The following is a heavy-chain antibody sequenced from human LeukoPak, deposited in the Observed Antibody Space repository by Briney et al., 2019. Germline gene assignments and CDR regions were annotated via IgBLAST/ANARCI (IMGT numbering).Heavy chain of an antibody. CDR1: GGSISSYY. J-gene: IGHJ5*02. Sequence: SETLSLTCTVSGGSISSYYWSWIRQPPGKGLEWIRYIYYSGSTNYNPSLKSRVTISVDTSKNQFSLKLSSVTAADTAVYYCARGSYYDFWSGYYTGMSEYNWFDPWGQGTLVTVSS. D-gene: IGHD3-3*01. CDR2: IYYSGST. V-gene: IGHV4-59*01. CDR3: ARGSYYDFWSGYYTGMSEYNWFDP.